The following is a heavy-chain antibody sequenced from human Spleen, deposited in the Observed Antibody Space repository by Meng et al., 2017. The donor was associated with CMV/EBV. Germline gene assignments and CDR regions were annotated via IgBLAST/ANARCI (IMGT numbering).Heavy chain of an antibody. CDR2: LYIDGST. J-gene: IGHJ6*02. Sequence: GESLKISCAASGFIVSSDNMNWVRQSPGKGLEWVSILYIDGSTSYAASVKGRFTISRDISKNTLYLQMNSLRAEDTAVYYCAKDRYCSSTSCYRLYYYGMDVWGQGTTVTVSS. CDR3: AKDRYCSSTSCYRLYYYGMDV. CDR1: GFIVSSDN. D-gene: IGHD2-2*01. V-gene: IGHV3-53*05.